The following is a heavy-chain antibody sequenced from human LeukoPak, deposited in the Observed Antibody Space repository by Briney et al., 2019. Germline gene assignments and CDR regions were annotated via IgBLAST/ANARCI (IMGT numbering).Heavy chain of an antibody. V-gene: IGHV3-21*01. CDR2: ISSSSSYI. CDR1: GFTFSSYS. Sequence: PGGSLRLSCAASGFTFSSYSMNWVRQAPGKGLEWVSSISSSSSYIYYADSVKGRFTISRDNAKNSLYLQMNSLRAEDTAVYCCARDLEYYGPTAYYGMDVWGQGTTVTVSS. CDR3: ARDLEYYGPTAYYGMDV. J-gene: IGHJ6*02. D-gene: IGHD3-10*01.